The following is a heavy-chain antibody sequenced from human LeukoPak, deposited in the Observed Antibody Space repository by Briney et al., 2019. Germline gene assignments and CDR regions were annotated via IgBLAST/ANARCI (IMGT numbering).Heavy chain of an antibody. Sequence: GSLRLSCAASGFTLSSFSMHWVRQSLGRGLEWIGYIYSSGSTNYNPSLKSRVTMSVDTSKNQFSLKVSSVTAADTAVYYCARVFDSGSQAYYMDVWGKGTTVTIFS. CDR1: GFTLSSFS. D-gene: IGHD3-10*01. J-gene: IGHJ6*03. CDR3: ARVFDSGSQAYYMDV. V-gene: IGHV4-59*01. CDR2: IYSSGST.